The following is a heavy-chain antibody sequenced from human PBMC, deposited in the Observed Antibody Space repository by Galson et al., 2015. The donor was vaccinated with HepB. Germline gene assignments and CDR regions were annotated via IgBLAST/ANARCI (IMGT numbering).Heavy chain of an antibody. V-gene: IGHV1-24*01. D-gene: IGHD5-12*01. J-gene: IGHJ3*02. CDR1: GYTLTELS. CDR2: FDPEDGET. Sequence: SVKVSCKVSGYTLTELSMHWVRQAPGKGLEWMGGFDPEDGETIYAQKFQGRVTMTEDTSTDTAYMELSSLRSEDTAVYYCATDLSTPTKDAFDIWGQGTMVTVSS. CDR3: ATDLSTPTKDAFDI.